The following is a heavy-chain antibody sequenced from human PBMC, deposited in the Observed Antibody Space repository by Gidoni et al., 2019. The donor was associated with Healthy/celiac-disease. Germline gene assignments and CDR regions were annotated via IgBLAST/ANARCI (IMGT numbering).Heavy chain of an antibody. J-gene: IGHJ4*02. CDR1: GFPFSSYA. CDR2: ISGSGGST. V-gene: IGHV3-23*01. D-gene: IGHD1-26*01. Sequence: EVQLLESGGGLVQPGGSLRLSCAASGFPFSSYAMSWVRQAPGKGLEWVSTISGSGGSTYDADSVKGRFTISRDNSKNTLYLQMNSLRAEDTAVYYCAKDYQQIVGAESFDYWGQGTLVTVSS. CDR3: AKDYQQIVGAESFDY.